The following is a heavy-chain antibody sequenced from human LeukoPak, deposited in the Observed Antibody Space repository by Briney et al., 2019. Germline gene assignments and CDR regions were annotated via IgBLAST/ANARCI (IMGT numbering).Heavy chain of an antibody. Sequence: GGSLRLSCAASGFTINSNYMSWVRQAPGKGLEWVSVIYPDGSTYYADSVKGRFTISRDNSKNTLYLQMNSLRAEDTAVYYCATCTWLHYFDHWGQGTLVTVSS. V-gene: IGHV3-53*01. CDR3: ATCTWLHYFDH. D-gene: IGHD2-8*01. CDR1: GFTINSNY. J-gene: IGHJ4*02. CDR2: IYPDGST.